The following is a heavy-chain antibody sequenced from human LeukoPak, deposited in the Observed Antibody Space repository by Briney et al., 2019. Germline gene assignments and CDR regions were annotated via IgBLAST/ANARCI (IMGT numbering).Heavy chain of an antibody. CDR3: ARDRGWYEFDP. V-gene: IGHV4-34*01. D-gene: IGHD6-19*01. Sequence: SETLSLTCAVYGGSFSGYYWSWIRQPPGKGLEWIGEINHSGSTNYNPSLKSRVTISVDTSKNQFSLKLTSVTAADTAVYYCARDRGWYEFDPWGQGTLVTVSS. CDR2: INHSGST. J-gene: IGHJ5*02. CDR1: GGSFSGYY.